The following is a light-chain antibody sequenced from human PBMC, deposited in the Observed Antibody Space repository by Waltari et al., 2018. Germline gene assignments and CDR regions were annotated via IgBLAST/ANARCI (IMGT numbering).Light chain of an antibody. CDR2: DVS. V-gene: IGLV2-14*01. J-gene: IGLJ2*01. CDR3: SSYTSTDVV. CDR1: SSDVGGYNY. Sequence: QSALTQPASVSGSPGQSITISCTGTSSDVGGYNYVSWYQQHPGKAPKRMIYDVSNRPSGSSNLFSGSKSGNPASLTISGLQAEDEADYYCSSYTSTDVVFGGGTKLTVL.